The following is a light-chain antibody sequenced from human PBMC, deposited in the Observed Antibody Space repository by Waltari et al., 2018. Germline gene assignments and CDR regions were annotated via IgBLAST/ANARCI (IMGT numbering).Light chain of an antibody. Sequence: DIELTHSPCTASLSPRERVPLSCRASQKVCSSSLAWYQQKPGQAPRLVIYGASRRATGIPDRFSGSGSGTDFSLTISRLEPEDFAVYYCQQHGTLPATFGQGTKVEIK. CDR2: GAS. J-gene: IGKJ1*01. CDR1: QKVCSSS. V-gene: IGKV3-20*01. CDR3: QQHGTLPAT.